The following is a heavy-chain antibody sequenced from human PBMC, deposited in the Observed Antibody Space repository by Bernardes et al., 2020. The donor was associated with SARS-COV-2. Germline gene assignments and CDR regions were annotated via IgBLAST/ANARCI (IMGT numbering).Heavy chain of an antibody. J-gene: IGHJ4*02. CDR1: GYTFTGFQ. CDR3: ARERPDITGTPRD. D-gene: IGHD1-7*01. CDR2: MNPSTGYT. V-gene: IGHV1-2*06. Sequence: ASVKVSCKASGYTFTGFQMHWVRQAPGQGLEWMGRMNPSTGYTRYAQKFQGRVTMTRDMSVSTVYMELSRLRSDDTAVYYCARERPDITGTPRDWGQGTLVTVSS.